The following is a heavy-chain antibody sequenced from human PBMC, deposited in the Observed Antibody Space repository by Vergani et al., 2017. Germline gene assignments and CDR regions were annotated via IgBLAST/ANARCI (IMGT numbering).Heavy chain of an antibody. CDR2: IYYSGST. V-gene: IGHV4-39*01. CDR1: GGSISSSSYY. CDR3: ARDYYSSSWYEGWFDP. D-gene: IGHD6-13*01. J-gene: IGHJ5*02. Sequence: QLQLQESGPGLVKPSETLSLTCTVSGGSISSSSYYWGWIRQPPGKGLEWIGSIYYSGSTYYNPSLKRRVTISVDTSKNQFSLKLSSVTAADTAVYYCARDYYSSSWYEGWFDPWGQGTLVTVSS.